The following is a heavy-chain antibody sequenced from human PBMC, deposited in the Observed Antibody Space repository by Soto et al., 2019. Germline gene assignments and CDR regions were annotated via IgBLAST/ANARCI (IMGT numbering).Heavy chain of an antibody. CDR2: ISGSGGST. J-gene: IGHJ4*02. V-gene: IGHV3-23*01. Sequence: GGSLRLSCEASGFTFSNYAMNWVRQAPGKGPEWVSTISGSGGSTKYADSVRGRFTISRDNSKNTLYLQMNSLRAEDTALYFCAKQPLSLQTLDYRGPGSLVTVSS. CDR1: GFTFSNYA. CDR3: AKQPLSLQTLDY.